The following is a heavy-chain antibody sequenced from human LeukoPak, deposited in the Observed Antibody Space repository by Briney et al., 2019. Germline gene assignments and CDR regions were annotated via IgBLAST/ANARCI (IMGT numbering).Heavy chain of an antibody. Sequence: SETLSLTCTVSGGSISSSSYYWSWIRQPPGKGLEWIGEINHSGSTNYNPSLKSRVTISVDTSKNQFSLKLSSVTAADTAVYYCARADLESSRSGGSCYFDYWGQGTLVTVSS. V-gene: IGHV4-39*07. CDR1: GGSISSSSYY. D-gene: IGHD2-15*01. CDR2: INHSGST. J-gene: IGHJ4*02. CDR3: ARADLESSRSGGSCYFDY.